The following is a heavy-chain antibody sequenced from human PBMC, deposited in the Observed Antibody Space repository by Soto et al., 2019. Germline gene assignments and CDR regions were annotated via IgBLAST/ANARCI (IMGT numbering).Heavy chain of an antibody. CDR2: ISSSSSYI. J-gene: IGHJ3*02. Sequence: PGGSLRLSCAASGFTFSSYSMNWVRQAPGKGLEWVSSISSSSSYIYYADSVKGRFTISRDNAKNSLYLQMNSLRAEDTAVYYCASPSGRYSTEHDAFDIWGQGTMVTVSS. D-gene: IGHD3-9*01. CDR1: GFTFSSYS. V-gene: IGHV3-21*01. CDR3: ASPSGRYSTEHDAFDI.